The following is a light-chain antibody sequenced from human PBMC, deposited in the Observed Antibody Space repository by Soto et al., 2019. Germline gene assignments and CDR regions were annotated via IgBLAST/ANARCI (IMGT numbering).Light chain of an antibody. CDR1: QSVRSNF. CDR2: GAS. Sequence: ENVLTQSPGTLSLSPGERATLSCRASQSVRSNFLAWYQQKPGQAPRLLIYGASSRASGIPDRFSGSGSGTDFTLTIRGLEPEDFALYFCHHYGFAADNFGQGTKLEIK. J-gene: IGKJ2*01. CDR3: HHYGFAADN. V-gene: IGKV3-20*01.